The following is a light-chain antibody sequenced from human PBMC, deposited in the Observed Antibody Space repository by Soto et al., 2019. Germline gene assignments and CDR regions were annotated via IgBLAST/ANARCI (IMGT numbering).Light chain of an antibody. CDR3: QQYYRTPWT. CDR2: WAS. Sequence: DLVITRSPDSLAVSMGWRATIKCKCSQSVLDSSNNKNYLAWYQQKPGQPPKLLTYWASTRESGVPDRFSGSGSGTDFTLTISSLQAEDVAVYYCQQYYRTPWTFGQGTKVDIK. CDR1: QSVLDSSNNKNY. V-gene: IGKV4-1*01. J-gene: IGKJ1*01.